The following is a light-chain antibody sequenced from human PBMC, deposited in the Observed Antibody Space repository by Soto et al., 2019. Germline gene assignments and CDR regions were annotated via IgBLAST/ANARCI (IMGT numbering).Light chain of an antibody. Sequence: EIVLTQSPATLSVSPGERVILSCRASQSVDISLAWYQQKPGQAPRLLIYGASTRATDMPGTFSGRGSGTEFTLTITSLRPEDFAIYYCQQCSDWPPITFGQGTRLEIK. CDR2: GAS. CDR3: QQCSDWPPIT. V-gene: IGKV3-15*01. CDR1: QSVDIS. J-gene: IGKJ5*01.